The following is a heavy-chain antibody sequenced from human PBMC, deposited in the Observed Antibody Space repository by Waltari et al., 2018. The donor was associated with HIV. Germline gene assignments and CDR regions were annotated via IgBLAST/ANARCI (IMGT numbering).Heavy chain of an antibody. J-gene: IGHJ4*02. Sequence: EVQLVESGGVVVQPGGSLRLSCAASGFTFDDYAMHWVRQAPGVGLEWVSLISWDGGSTYYADSVKGRFTIARDNSKNSLYLQMNSLRAEDTALYYCAKGGIVGAPDYWGQGTLVTVSS. V-gene: IGHV3-43D*04. CDR3: AKGGIVGAPDY. D-gene: IGHD1-26*01. CDR2: ISWDGGST. CDR1: GFTFDDYA.